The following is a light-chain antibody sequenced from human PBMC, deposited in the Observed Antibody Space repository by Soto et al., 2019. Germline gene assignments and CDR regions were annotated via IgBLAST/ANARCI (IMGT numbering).Light chain of an antibody. CDR2: DVS. J-gene: IGLJ1*01. CDR3: SSYTSSITYV. V-gene: IGLV2-14*03. CDR1: SSDVGNYNY. Sequence: QSALTQPASVSGSPGQSITVSCTGTSSDVGNYNYVSWYQQHPGKAPKLMIYDVSNRPSGVSNRFSGSKSGNTASLTISGLQAEDEADYYCSSYTSSITYVFGTGTKLTVL.